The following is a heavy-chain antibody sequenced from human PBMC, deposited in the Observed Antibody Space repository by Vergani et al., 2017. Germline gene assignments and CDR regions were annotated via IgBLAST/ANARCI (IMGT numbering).Heavy chain of an antibody. Sequence: QLHLQESGPGLVKPSETLFLTCTVSGGSITSSSYYWGWIRQPPGKGLEWIGNIYHSGGAYYNPSLKGRVTISVDTSKNQFSLKLNSVTAADTAMYYCARMGGYXEGDAFRIGYFDSWGPGILVTVSS. CDR3: ARMGGYXEGDAFRIGYFDS. CDR1: GGSITSSSYY. J-gene: IGHJ4*02. V-gene: IGHV4-39*07. CDR2: IYHSGGA. D-gene: IGHD2-2*01.